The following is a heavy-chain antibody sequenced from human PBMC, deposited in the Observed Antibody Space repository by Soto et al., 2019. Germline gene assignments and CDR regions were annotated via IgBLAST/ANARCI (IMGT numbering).Heavy chain of an antibody. J-gene: IGHJ4*02. CDR3: TRLISAAQDY. CDR2: IRDRAFSYAT. Sequence: EVLLVESGGGLVQPGGSLKLSCAASGFVFKDSSIHWVRQASGKGLEWVGRIRDRAFSYATAYAASVKGRFTISRDESTNTAYLQMHSLKTEDTAIYYCTRLISAAQDYWGQGTLVTVSS. D-gene: IGHD3-10*01. CDR1: GFVFKDSS. V-gene: IGHV3-73*01.